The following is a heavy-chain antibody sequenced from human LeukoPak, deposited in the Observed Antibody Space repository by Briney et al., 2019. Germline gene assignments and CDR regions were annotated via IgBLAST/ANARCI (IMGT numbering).Heavy chain of an antibody. D-gene: IGHD3-9*01. CDR1: GFTFSNYA. Sequence: GGSLSLSCAAAGFTFSNYAMSWVRQAPGKGLEWVSAITGSGGNTYYADSVKGRFTISRDNSKNTVFLQMNSLRAEDTAVYYCAKWGDYDVLTGYYVSDYWGQGTLVTVSS. J-gene: IGHJ4*02. CDR3: AKWGDYDVLTGYYVSDY. CDR2: ITGSGGNT. V-gene: IGHV3-23*01.